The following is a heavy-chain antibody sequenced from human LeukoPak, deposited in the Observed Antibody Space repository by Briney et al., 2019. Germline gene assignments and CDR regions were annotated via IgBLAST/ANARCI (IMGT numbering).Heavy chain of an antibody. J-gene: IGHJ5*02. CDR3: ARQSPLRGYSGLDP. CDR1: GGSFSGYS. Sequence: SETLSLTCAVYGGSFSGYSWNWIRQPPGKGLEWIGEINHSGSTNYNPSLKSRVTISVDTSKNQFSLKLSSVTAADTAVYYCARQSPLRGYSGLDPWGQGTLVTVSS. D-gene: IGHD5-12*01. V-gene: IGHV4-34*01. CDR2: INHSGST.